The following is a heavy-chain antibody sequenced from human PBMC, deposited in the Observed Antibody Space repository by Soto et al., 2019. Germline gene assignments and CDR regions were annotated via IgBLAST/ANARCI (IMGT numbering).Heavy chain of an antibody. V-gene: IGHV4-30-2*01. D-gene: IGHD4-17*01. CDR2: TYHSGST. CDR1: GGSFSGYY. J-gene: IGHJ4*02. Sequence: SETLSLTCAVYGGSFSGYYWSWVRQPPGKGLEWIGYTYHSGSTYYNPSLKSRVTISVDRSKNQFSLKLSSVTAADTAVYYCARAMTTVTTLDYWGQGTLVTVSS. CDR3: ARAMTTVTTLDY.